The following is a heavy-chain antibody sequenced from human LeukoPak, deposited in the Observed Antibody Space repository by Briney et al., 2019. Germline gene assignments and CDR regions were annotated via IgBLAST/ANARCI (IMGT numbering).Heavy chain of an antibody. CDR2: MYYSGIT. D-gene: IGHD6-19*01. Sequence: SETLSLTCTVSGVSISSSRSYWCWIRQSPGTGLEWIGSMYYSGITYYNPSLRSRVTMSVDTSNNQFSLKLTSVTAADTAVYYCARYPKSYSNGWIAFDIWGQGTMVTVSS. J-gene: IGHJ3*02. V-gene: IGHV4-39*01. CDR3: ARYPKSYSNGWIAFDI. CDR1: GVSISSSRSY.